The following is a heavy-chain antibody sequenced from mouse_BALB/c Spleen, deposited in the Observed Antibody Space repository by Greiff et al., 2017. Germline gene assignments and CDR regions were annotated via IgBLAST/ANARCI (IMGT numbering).Heavy chain of an antibody. Sequence: VQRVESGPGLVAPSQSLSITCTVSGFSLSRYSVHWVRQPPGKGLEWLGMIWGGGSTDYNSALKSRLSISKDNSKSQVFLKMNSLQTDDTAMYYCARNLGTTATSWFAYWGQGTLVTVSA. V-gene: IGHV2-6-4*01. D-gene: IGHD1-2*01. CDR3: ARNLGTTATSWFAY. CDR2: IWGGGST. J-gene: IGHJ3*01. CDR1: GFSLSRYS.